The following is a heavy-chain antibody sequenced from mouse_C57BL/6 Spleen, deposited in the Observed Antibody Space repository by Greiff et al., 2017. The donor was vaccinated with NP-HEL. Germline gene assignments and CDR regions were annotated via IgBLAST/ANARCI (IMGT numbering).Heavy chain of an antibody. CDR3: ARSGEELGTFFAY. J-gene: IGHJ3*01. CDR2: INPSSGYP. Sequence: LVESGAELAKPGASVKLSCKASGYTFTSYWMHWVKQRPGQGLEWIGYINPSSGYPRYNQKFKDKATLPADKSSSTAYMQLSSLSYEDSSVYYCARSGEELGTFFAYWGQGTLVTVSA. D-gene: IGHD4-1*01. V-gene: IGHV1-7*01. CDR1: GYTFTSYW.